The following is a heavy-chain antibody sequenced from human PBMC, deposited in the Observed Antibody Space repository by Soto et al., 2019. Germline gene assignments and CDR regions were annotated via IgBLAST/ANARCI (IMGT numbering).Heavy chain of an antibody. V-gene: IGHV3-53*01. J-gene: IGHJ6*02. Sequence: GSLRLSCAASGFTFSSTYISWVRQAPGKGLEWDSVIYSGGSTWYADSVQGRFPLSRDNAKNTLYPRMNSLSREDTAEDYLARGHSLPSGSPCRRHDRYYYCLDFWGQGTTVTVSS. CDR3: ARGHSLPSGSPCRRHDRYYYCLDF. CDR1: GFTFSSTY. D-gene: IGHD3-10*01. CDR2: IYSGGST.